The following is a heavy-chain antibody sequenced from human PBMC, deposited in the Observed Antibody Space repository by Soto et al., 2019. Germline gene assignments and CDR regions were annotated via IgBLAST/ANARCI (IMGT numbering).Heavy chain of an antibody. J-gene: IGHJ4*02. CDR2: LSPDGSRT. D-gene: IGHD3-16*01. Sequence: EVQLVESGGGLVQPGGSLRLSCAASGFTFSSNWMDWVRQAPGKGLVWVSRLSPDGSRTAYADSVKGRFTISRDNAKNTLYLQMNSLRAEDTAVYYCARYDDGLTYGGQGALFTVSS. CDR3: ARYDDGLTY. V-gene: IGHV3-74*01. CDR1: GFTFSSNW.